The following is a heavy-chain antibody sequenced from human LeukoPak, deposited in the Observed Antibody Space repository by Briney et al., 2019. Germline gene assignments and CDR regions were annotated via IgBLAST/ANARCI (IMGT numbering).Heavy chain of an antibody. J-gene: IGHJ6*03. Sequence: GGSLRLSCAVSGFTLGNYAMTWVRQAPGKGLESVSSISTDGTTYYAHSVKGRITLSRDNSKNTLHLQMRGLRAEDTAVYYCAKLGHGGYYSYMDVWGKGTTVTVSS. D-gene: IGHD3-16*01. V-gene: IGHV3-23*01. CDR2: ISTDGTT. CDR3: AKLGHGGYYSYMDV. CDR1: GFTLGNYA.